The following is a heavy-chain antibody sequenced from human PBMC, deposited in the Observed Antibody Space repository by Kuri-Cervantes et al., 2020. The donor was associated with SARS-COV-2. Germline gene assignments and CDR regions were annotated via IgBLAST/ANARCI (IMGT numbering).Heavy chain of an antibody. CDR3: ARDYSSWYKGPFDY. D-gene: IGHD6-13*01. Sequence: GGSLRLSCAASGFTFSSYWMHWVRQAPGKGLEWVAVIWYDGSNKYYADSVKGRFTISRDNSKNTLYLQMNGLRAEDTAVYYCARDYSSWYKGPFDYWGQGTLVTVSS. V-gene: IGHV3-33*08. J-gene: IGHJ4*02. CDR1: GFTFSSYW. CDR2: IWYDGSNK.